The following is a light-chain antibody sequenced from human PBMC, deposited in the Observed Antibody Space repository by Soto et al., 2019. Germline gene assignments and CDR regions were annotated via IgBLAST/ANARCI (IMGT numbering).Light chain of an antibody. CDR3: QQYGSSPPYT. Sequence: EIVLTQSPGTLSLSPGERATLSCRASQSVGSSYLAWYQQKPGQAPRLLIYGASSRATGIPDKFSGSGSGKEFTLNISRLEPEDFEVYYCQQYGSSPPYTFGQGTKLEIK. CDR1: QSVGSSY. V-gene: IGKV3-20*01. CDR2: GAS. J-gene: IGKJ2*01.